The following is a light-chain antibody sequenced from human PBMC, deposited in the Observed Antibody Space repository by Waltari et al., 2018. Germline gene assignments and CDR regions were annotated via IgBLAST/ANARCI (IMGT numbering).Light chain of an antibody. CDR1: QSVSSSY. CDR3: QQYGSSPR. J-gene: IGKJ1*01. CDR2: GAS. V-gene: IGKV3-20*01. Sequence: EIVLTQSPGTLSLSPGERATLSCRASQSVSSSYLAWYQQKPGQAPRLLSYGASSSATGIPDRFSGSGSGTDFTLTISRLEPEDFAVYYCQQYGSSPRFGQGTKVEIK.